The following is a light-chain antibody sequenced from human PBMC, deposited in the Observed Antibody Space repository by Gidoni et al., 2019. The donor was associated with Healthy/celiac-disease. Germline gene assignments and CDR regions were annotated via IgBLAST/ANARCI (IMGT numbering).Light chain of an antibody. CDR3: QQYNSYPYT. CDR1: QSISSW. CDR2: KAS. V-gene: IGKV1-5*03. Sequence: GDRVTITCRASQSISSWLAWYQQKPGKAPKLLIYKASSLESGVSSRFSGSGSGTEFTLTISSLQPDDFATYYCQQYNSYPYTFGQGTKLEIK. J-gene: IGKJ2*01.